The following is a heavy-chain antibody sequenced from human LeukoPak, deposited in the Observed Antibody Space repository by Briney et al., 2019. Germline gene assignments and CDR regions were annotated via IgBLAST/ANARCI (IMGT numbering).Heavy chain of an antibody. V-gene: IGHV1-69*05. Sequence: ASVKVSCKASGGTFSSYAISWVRQAPGQGPEWMGGIIPIFGTANYAQKFQGRVTITTDESTSTAYMELSSLRSEDTAVYYCASDRIAAAGTRYFDYWGQGTLVTVSS. CDR1: GGTFSSYA. CDR3: ASDRIAAAGTRYFDY. CDR2: IIPIFGTA. J-gene: IGHJ4*02. D-gene: IGHD6-13*01.